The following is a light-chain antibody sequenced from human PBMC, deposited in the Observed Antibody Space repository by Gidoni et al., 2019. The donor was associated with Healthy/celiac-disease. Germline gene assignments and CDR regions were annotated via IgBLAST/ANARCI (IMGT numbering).Light chain of an antibody. CDR3: GTWDSSLSPWV. J-gene: IGLJ3*02. CDR2: DNN. CDR1: SSNIGNNY. Sequence: QSVLTQPPSVSAAPGQKVTISCSGSSSNIGNNYVSWYQQLPGTAPKLLIYDNNKRPPGIPDRFSGSKSGTSATLGITGLQTGDEADYYCGTWDSSLSPWVFGGGTKLTVL. V-gene: IGLV1-51*01.